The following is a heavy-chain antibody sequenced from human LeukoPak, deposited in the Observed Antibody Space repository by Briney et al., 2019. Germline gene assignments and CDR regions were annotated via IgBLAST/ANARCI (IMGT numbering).Heavy chain of an antibody. CDR3: ESTYEPASSGYYPFDY. CDR1: GLSFGSYP. J-gene: IGHJ4*02. V-gene: IGHV3-64*01. CDR2: TSITGGST. D-gene: IGHD3-22*01. Sequence: GSLRLACAGSGLSFGSYPMHWIRQAPGKGVENVSGTSITGGSTYYAHSVKGRFTISRDNSKNTLSLQRVSLTAEDLAGYYCESTYEPASSGYYPFDYWGQGTPVPVSS.